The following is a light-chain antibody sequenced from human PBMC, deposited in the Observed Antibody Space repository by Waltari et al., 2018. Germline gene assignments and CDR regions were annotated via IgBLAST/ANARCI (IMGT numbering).Light chain of an antibody. CDR1: SSTIASNT. CDR2: SNN. V-gene: IGLV1-44*01. CDR3: AAWDDSLYVV. Sequence: QSVLTQPPSASGTPGQSHTIPCSGSSSTIASNTVNWYQPHPGTAPKLLIYSNNQRPSGVPDRFSGFKSGTSASLAISGLQSEDEADYYCAAWDDSLYVVFGGGTKLTVL. J-gene: IGLJ2*01.